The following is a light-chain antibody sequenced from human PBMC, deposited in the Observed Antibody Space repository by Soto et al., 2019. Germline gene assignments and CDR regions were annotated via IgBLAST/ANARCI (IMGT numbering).Light chain of an antibody. CDR1: QSLLHSDGYIY. CDR2: LGS. J-gene: IGKJ2*01. V-gene: IGKV2-28*01. CDR3: MQALQTPPT. Sequence: DIVMTQSPLSLPFTPGEPASISCRSSQSLLHSDGYIYLDWYLQRPGQSPQLLIYLGSNRASGVPDRFSGSGSGTDFTLKISRVEAEDVGVYYCMQALQTPPTFGQGTKLEIK.